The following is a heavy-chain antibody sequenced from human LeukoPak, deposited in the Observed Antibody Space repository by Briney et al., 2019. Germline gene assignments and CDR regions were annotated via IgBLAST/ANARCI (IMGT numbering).Heavy chain of an antibody. Sequence: ASVKVSCKASEYTFTDYYIHWVRQAPGQGLEWMGRINPDRGGTSYAQKLQGRVTMTTDTSTSTAYMELRSLRSDDTAVYYCARGPLKGDFDYWGQGTLVTVSS. CDR1: EYTFTDYY. CDR3: ARGPLKGDFDY. V-gene: IGHV1-2*06. J-gene: IGHJ4*02. CDR2: INPDRGGT.